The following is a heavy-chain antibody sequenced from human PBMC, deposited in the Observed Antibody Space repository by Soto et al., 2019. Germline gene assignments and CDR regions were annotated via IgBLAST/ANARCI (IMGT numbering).Heavy chain of an antibody. CDR1: GFTSSSYA. D-gene: IGHD6-6*01. Sequence: GGSLRLSCAASGFTSSSYAMHWVRQAPGKGLEWVAVISYDGSNKYYADSVKGRFTISRDNSKNTLYLQMNSLRAEDTAVYYCARDNKSGYSSSSYYYYGMDVWGQGTTVTVSS. CDR2: ISYDGSNK. J-gene: IGHJ6*02. V-gene: IGHV3-30-3*01. CDR3: ARDNKSGYSSSSYYYYGMDV.